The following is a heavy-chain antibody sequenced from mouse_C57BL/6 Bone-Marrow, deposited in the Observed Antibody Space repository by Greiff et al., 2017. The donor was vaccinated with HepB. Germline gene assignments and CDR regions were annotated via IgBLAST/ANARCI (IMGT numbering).Heavy chain of an antibody. V-gene: IGHV7-3*01. CDR3: ARQHSSLDY. CDR1: GFTFTDYY. Sequence: EVQLLESGGGLVQPGGSLSLSCAASGFTFTDYYMSWVRQPPGKALEWLGFMRNKANGYTTEYSASVKGRITISSDNSQSILYLQMNALRAEDSATYYCARQHSSLDYWGQGTTLTVSS. D-gene: IGHD1-1*01. J-gene: IGHJ2*01. CDR2: MRNKANGYTT.